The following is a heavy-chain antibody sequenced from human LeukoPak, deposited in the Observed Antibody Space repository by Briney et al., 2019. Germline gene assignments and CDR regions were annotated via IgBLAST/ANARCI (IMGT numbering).Heavy chain of an antibody. Sequence: QESGPGLVQPSETLSLTCIVSGGSIGSGTYYWGWIRQPPGKGLEWIGQISYSGSTSYNPSLKGRVTISVDTSKNQFSLKLSSVTAADTAVYYCARGGIFAGSNNWNPNNWFDPWGQGTLVTVSS. J-gene: IGHJ5*02. V-gene: IGHV4-61*01. D-gene: IGHD1-1*01. CDR1: GGSIGSGTYY. CDR2: ISYSGST. CDR3: ARGGIFAGSNNWNPNNWFDP.